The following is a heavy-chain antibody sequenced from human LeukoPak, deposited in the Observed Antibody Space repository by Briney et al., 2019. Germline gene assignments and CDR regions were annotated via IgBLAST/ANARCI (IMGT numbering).Heavy chain of an antibody. CDR3: ARAGRSIFGVVNTDANFDY. J-gene: IGHJ4*02. D-gene: IGHD3-3*01. Sequence: GGSLRLSCAASGFTFSGSAMHWVRQASGKGLEWVGRIRSKANSYATAYAASVKGRFTISRDDSKNTAYLQMNSLRAEDTAVYYCARAGRSIFGVVNTDANFDYWGQGTLVTVSS. CDR2: IRSKANSYAT. CDR1: GFTFSGSA. V-gene: IGHV3-73*01.